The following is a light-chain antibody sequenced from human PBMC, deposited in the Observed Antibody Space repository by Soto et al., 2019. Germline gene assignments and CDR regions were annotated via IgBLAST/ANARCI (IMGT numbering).Light chain of an antibody. Sequence: EIVMTQSPATLSVSPGERATLSCRASQSVNSNLAWYQQKPGQAPRLLIYGASTRATDIPASFSGSGSGTEFTLTISSLQSEDFAVYYCQQYNNWPRTFGGGTKVEIK. V-gene: IGKV3-15*01. CDR3: QQYNNWPRT. J-gene: IGKJ4*01. CDR1: QSVNSN. CDR2: GAS.